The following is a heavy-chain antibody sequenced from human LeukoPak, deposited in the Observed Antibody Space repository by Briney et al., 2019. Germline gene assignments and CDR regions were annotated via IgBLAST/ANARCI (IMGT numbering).Heavy chain of an antibody. D-gene: IGHD4-17*01. CDR2: IIPVLDMS. Sequence: SVKVSCKASGDTFSSHSISWVRQAPGQGLEWMGRIIPVLDMSNYAQKFQGRVTITADKSTGTAYMELSSLRSEDTAVYYCTRHENADSSGPYGMDVWGQGTTVTVSS. CDR3: TRHENADSSGPYGMDV. CDR1: GDTFSSHS. V-gene: IGHV1-69*02. J-gene: IGHJ6*02.